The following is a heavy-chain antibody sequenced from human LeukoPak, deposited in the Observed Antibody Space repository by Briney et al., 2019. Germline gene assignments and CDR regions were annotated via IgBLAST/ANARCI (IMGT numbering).Heavy chain of an antibody. J-gene: IGHJ4*02. V-gene: IGHV2-70*11. CDR3: ARIKHNAFFGSGTYYIIDH. CDR1: GFSLTTSGMC. Sequence: SGPTLVKPTQTLTLTCTFSGFSLTTSGMCVGWIRQPPGKALEWLARIDWDDDESYSTSLRTRLTIAKDTSKNQVVLTMTNMDPVDTATYYCARIKHNAFFGSGTYYIIDHWGQGTLVTVSS. D-gene: IGHD3-10*01. CDR2: IDWDDDE.